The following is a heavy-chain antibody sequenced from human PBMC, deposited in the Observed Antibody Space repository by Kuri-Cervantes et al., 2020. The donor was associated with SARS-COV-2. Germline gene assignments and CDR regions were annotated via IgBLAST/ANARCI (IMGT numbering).Heavy chain of an antibody. CDR2: INHSGST. Sequence: SETLSLTCAVYGGPFSGYYWSWIRQPPGKGLEWIGEINHSGSTNYNPSLKSRVTISVDTSKNQFSLKLSSVTAADTAVYYCARQGDGYNFVAFDIWGQGTMVTVSS. J-gene: IGHJ3*02. V-gene: IGHV4-34*01. CDR3: ARQGDGYNFVAFDI. CDR1: GGPFSGYY. D-gene: IGHD5-24*01.